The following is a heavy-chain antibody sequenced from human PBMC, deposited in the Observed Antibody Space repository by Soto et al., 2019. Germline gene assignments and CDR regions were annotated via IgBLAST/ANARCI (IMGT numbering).Heavy chain of an antibody. CDR3: AREIAYGGGSFSFVL. CDR2: INPNNGDT. CDR1: GYFFTSHY. V-gene: IGHV1-2*06. Sequence: QVQLVQSGAEVEKPGASVKVSCKTSGYFFTSHYIHWVRLAPGRGLEWMGRINPNNGDTNSPQKFQGRVTITSDTSSSTAYMEISGLRSDDTALYYCAREIAYGGGSFSFVLWGQGTLVTVSS. J-gene: IGHJ4*02. D-gene: IGHD3-10*01.